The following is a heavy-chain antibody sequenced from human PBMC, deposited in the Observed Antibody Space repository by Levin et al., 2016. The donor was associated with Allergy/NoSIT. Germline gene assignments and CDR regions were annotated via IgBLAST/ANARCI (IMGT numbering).Heavy chain of an antibody. Sequence: GGSLRLSCAASGFTFSSYGMHWVRQAPGKGLEWVAVIWYDGSNKYYADSVKGRFTISRDNSKNTLYLQMNSLRAEDTAVYYCAREGDYYESDYWGQGTLVTVSS. CDR3: AREGDYYESDY. CDR2: IWYDGSNK. J-gene: IGHJ4*02. CDR1: GFTFSSYG. D-gene: IGHD3-22*01. V-gene: IGHV3-33*01.